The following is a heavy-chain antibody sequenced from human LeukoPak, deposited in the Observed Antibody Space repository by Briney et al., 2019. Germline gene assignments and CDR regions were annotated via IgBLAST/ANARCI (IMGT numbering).Heavy chain of an antibody. J-gene: IGHJ5*02. CDR2: MSYSGST. D-gene: IGHD6-13*01. Sequence: SETLSLTCTVSGGSISNYYWNWIRQPPGKGLEWIGSMSYSGSTNYNPSLKSRVTMSVDTTKNQFSLRLNSVTAADTAVYYCARRRAEGGSNGHYNWFDPWGQGTLVTVSS. CDR3: ARRRAEGGSNGHYNWFDP. V-gene: IGHV4-59*08. CDR1: GGSISNYY.